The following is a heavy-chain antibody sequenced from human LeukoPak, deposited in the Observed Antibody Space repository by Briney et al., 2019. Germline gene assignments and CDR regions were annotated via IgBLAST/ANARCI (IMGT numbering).Heavy chain of an antibody. V-gene: IGHV1-2*06. CDR3: ARGAWQWLVFRADAEFED. J-gene: IGHJ4*02. Sequence: ASVKVSCKASGYTFTGYYMHGVRQAPGQGLEWMGRINPNSGGTNYAQKFQGRVTMTRDTSISTAYMELSRLRSDDTAVYYCARGAWQWLVFRADAEFEDWGQGTLVTVSS. D-gene: IGHD6-19*01. CDR1: GYTFTGYY. CDR2: INPNSGGT.